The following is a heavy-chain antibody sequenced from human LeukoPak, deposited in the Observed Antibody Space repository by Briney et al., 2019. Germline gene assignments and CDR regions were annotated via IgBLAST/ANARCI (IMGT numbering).Heavy chain of an antibody. J-gene: IGHJ4*02. D-gene: IGHD6-19*01. V-gene: IGHV4-4*07. Sequence: SETLSLTCTVSGGSISGYYWSWIRQPAGKGLEWIGGIYTSGSTNYNPSLKSRVTISVDKSKNQFSLKLSSVTAADTAVYYCARSPPYSSGWYFDYWGQGTLVTVSS. CDR3: ARSPPYSSGWYFDY. CDR1: GGSISGYY. CDR2: IYTSGST.